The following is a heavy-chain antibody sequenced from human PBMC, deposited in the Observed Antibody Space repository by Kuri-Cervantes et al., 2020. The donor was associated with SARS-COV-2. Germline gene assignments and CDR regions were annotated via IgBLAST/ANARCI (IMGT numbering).Heavy chain of an antibody. V-gene: IGHV3-15*01. CDR3: TSSPTIFGVVIISGNS. CDR2: IKSKTDGGTT. CDR1: GFTFSSYS. D-gene: IGHD3-3*01. Sequence: GESLKISCAASGFTFSSYSMNWVRQAPGKGLEWVGRIKSKTDGGTTDYAAPVKGRFTISRDDSKNTLYLQMNSLKTEDTAVYYCTSSPTIFGVVIISGNSWGQGTLVTVSS. J-gene: IGHJ4*02.